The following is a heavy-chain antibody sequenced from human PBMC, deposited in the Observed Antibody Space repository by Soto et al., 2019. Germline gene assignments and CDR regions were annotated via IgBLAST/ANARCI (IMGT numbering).Heavy chain of an antibody. J-gene: IGHJ4*02. CDR3: ARARGDILTGYYISRYYFDY. Sequence: SVKVSCKASGGTFSSYAISWVRQAPGQGLEWMGGIIPIFGTANYAQKFQGRVTITADESTSTAYMELSSLRSEDTAVYYCARARGDILTGYYISRYYFDYWGQGTLVTVS. D-gene: IGHD3-9*01. V-gene: IGHV1-69*13. CDR1: GGTFSSYA. CDR2: IIPIFGTA.